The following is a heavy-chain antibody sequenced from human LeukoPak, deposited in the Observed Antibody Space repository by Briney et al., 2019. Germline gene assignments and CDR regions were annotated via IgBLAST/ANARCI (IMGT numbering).Heavy chain of an antibody. CDR1: GFTFDDYA. J-gene: IGHJ6*02. D-gene: IGHD3-16*01. CDR2: ISWNRGSI. CDR3: ARGGLYYYYGMDV. Sequence: GGSLRLSCAASGFTFDDYAMHWVRQAPGKGLDWVSGISWNRGSIGYADSVKGRFTLSRDNAKNSLYLQMNSLRAEDTALYYCARGGLYYYYGMDVWGQGTTVTVSS. V-gene: IGHV3-9*01.